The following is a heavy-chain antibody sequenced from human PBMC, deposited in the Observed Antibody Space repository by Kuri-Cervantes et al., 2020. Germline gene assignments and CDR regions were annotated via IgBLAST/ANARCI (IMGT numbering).Heavy chain of an antibody. CDR2: MNPNSGNT. CDR1: GYTFTSYY. D-gene: IGHD6-13*01. CDR3: ARGGPSGSGSNFYYYYYGMDV. J-gene: IGHJ6*02. Sequence: ASVKVSCKASGYTFTSYYMHWVRQAPGQGLEWMGWMNPNSGNTGYAQRFQGRVTMTRNTSISTAYMELSSLRSEDTAVYYCARGGPSGSGSNFYYYYYGMDVWGQGTLVTVSS. V-gene: IGHV1-8*02.